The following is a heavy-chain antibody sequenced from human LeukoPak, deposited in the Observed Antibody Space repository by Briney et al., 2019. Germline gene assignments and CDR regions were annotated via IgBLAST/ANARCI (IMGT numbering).Heavy chain of an antibody. Sequence: GGSLRLSCAASGFTFDDYAMHWVRQAPGKGLEWVSGISWNSGSIGYADSVKGRFTISRDNAKNSVYLQMNSLRAEDTALYYCAKDKAPHYSGYDWDLDFWGQGTLVTVSS. D-gene: IGHD5-12*01. CDR3: AKDKAPHYSGYDWDLDF. J-gene: IGHJ4*02. V-gene: IGHV3-9*01. CDR1: GFTFDDYA. CDR2: ISWNSGSI.